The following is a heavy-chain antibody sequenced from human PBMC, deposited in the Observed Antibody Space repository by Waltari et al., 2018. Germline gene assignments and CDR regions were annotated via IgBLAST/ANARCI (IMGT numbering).Heavy chain of an antibody. J-gene: IGHJ3*01. CDR3: ARSVEGAFDV. CDR2: MTSDERTI. V-gene: IGHV3-48*01. Sequence: EVQLVESGGGLVQPGGSRRLSCAASGFNFRVYRMNWVRQAPGKGLEWVSYMTSDERTIYYADSVEGRFTISRDNAKGSVYLQMNSLRAEDTAVYYCARSVEGAFDVWGQGTMVTVSS. CDR1: GFNFRVYR.